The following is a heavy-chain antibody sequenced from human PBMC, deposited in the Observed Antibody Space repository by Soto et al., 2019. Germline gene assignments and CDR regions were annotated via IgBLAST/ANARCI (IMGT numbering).Heavy chain of an antibody. J-gene: IGHJ4*02. CDR2: INHSGST. CDR3: AAAEQQLVASFDY. V-gene: IGHV4-34*01. CDR1: GGSFSGYY. D-gene: IGHD6-6*01. Sequence: QVQLQQWGAGLLKPSETLSLTCAVYGGSFSGYYWSWIRQPPGKGLEWIGEINHSGSTNYNPSLKRRVTNPFDTSKNQSSLKLSSVTAAHTAVYYCAAAEQQLVASFDYWGQGTLVTVSS.